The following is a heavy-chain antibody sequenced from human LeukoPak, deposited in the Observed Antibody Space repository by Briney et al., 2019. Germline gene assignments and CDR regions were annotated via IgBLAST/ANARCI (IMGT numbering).Heavy chain of an antibody. CDR1: GFTFSSYA. CDR2: ISYDGSNK. D-gene: IGHD5-18*01. CDR3: ARGGYSNGLLPPFDY. J-gene: IGHJ4*02. V-gene: IGHV3-30-3*01. Sequence: PGGSLSLSCAASGFTFSSYAMHWVRQAPGEGLEWLAVISYDGSNKYYADSVKGRFTISRDNSKNTLYLQMNSLRVEDTAVYYCARGGYSNGLLPPFDYWGQGTLVTVSS.